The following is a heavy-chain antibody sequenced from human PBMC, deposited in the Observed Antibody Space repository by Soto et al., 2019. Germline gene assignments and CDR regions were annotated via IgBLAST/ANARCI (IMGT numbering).Heavy chain of an antibody. J-gene: IGHJ4*02. V-gene: IGHV3-15*01. D-gene: IGHD3-22*01. CDR2: IKSKTHGGTT. CDR1: GFTVSGKKY. Sequence: DVQVVESGGGLIQPGGSLRLSCAASGFTVSGKKYITWVRQAPGKGLEWVGRIKSKTHGGTTDYAAPVKGRFTISRDDSENTLYLQMNSLRTEDTAVYYCTTTAGINMIVVEDTIDFWGQGTLVTVSS. CDR3: TTTAGINMIVVEDTIDF.